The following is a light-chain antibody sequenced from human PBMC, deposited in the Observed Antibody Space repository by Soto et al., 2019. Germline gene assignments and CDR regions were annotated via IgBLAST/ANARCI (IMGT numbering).Light chain of an antibody. CDR1: QSVSSSY. V-gene: IGKV3-20*01. Sequence: EIVLTQSPGTLSLSPGERATLSCRASQSVSSSYLAWYQQKPDQAPRLLIYGASSRATGIPDRFSGSGSGTDFTRTISRLEPEDFAVYYCQQYGSSPLTFGPGTKVDIK. J-gene: IGKJ3*01. CDR3: QQYGSSPLT. CDR2: GAS.